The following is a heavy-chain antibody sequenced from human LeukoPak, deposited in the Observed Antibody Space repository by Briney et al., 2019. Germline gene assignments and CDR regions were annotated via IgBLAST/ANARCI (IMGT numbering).Heavy chain of an antibody. V-gene: IGHV1-18*01. J-gene: IGHJ3*02. CDR3: ARDRYGVPAAMTSRAFDI. CDR1: GYTFNTYG. D-gene: IGHD2-2*01. CDR2: ISAYNGNT. Sequence: ASVKVSCKTSGYTFNTYGIAWVRQAPGQGLEWMGWISAYNGNTTYAQNLQDRVTMTTDTSTTTAYMALRSLRSDDTAVYYCARDRYGVPAAMTSRAFDIWGQGTMVTVSS.